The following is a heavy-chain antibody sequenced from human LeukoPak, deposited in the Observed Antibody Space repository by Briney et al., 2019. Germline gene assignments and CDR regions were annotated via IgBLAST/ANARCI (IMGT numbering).Heavy chain of an antibody. CDR3: ARHVLRFLEWLLYVDDAFDI. D-gene: IGHD3-3*01. V-gene: IGHV4-39*01. J-gene: IGHJ3*02. CDR2: IYYSGST. CDR1: GGSISSSSYY. Sequence: SETLSPTCTVSGGSISSSSYYWGWIRQPPGKGLEWIGSIYYSGSTYYNPSLKSRVTISVDTSKNQFSLKLSSVTAADTAVYYCARHVLRFLEWLLYVDDAFDIWGQGTMVTVSS.